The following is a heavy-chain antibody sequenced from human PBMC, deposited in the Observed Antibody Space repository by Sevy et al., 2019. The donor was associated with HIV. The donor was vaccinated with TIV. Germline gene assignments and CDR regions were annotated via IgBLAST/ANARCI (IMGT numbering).Heavy chain of an antibody. J-gene: IGHJ4*02. CDR3: AIYGSGATRYFDY. D-gene: IGHD3-10*01. Sequence: KQSQTLSLTCAVYGGSFSGYYWSWIRQPPGKGLEWIGEINHSGSTNYNPSLKSRVTISVDTSKNQFSLKLSSVTAADTAVYYCAIYGSGATRYFDYWGQGTLVTVSS. CDR2: INHSGST. V-gene: IGHV4-34*01. CDR1: GGSFSGYY.